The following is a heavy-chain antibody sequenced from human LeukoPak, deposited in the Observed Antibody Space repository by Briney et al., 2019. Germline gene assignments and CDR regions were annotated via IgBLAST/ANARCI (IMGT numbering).Heavy chain of an antibody. V-gene: IGHV6-1*01. CDR1: GDSLSSNSVT. D-gene: IGHD2-2*01. J-gene: IGHJ5*02. Sequence: SQTLSLTCAISGDSLSSNSVTWNWTRQSPSRGLECLGRTYYRSTWYNDYAVSVRGRITVNPDTSKNQFSLHLNSVTPEDTAVYYCARRLTQYDCFDPWGQGILVTVSS. CDR2: TYYRSTWYN. CDR3: ARRLTQYDCFDP.